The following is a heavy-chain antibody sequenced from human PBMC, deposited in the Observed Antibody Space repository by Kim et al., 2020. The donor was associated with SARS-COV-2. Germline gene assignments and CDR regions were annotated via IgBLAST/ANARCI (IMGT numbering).Heavy chain of an antibody. CDR1: GYTFTSYG. CDR2: ISAYNGNT. J-gene: IGHJ5*02. V-gene: IGHV1-18*01. D-gene: IGHD5-12*01. Sequence: ASVKVSCKASGYTFTSYGISWVRQAPGQGLEWMGWISAYNGNTKYAQKLQGRVTMTTDTSTSTAYMELRSLRSDDTAVYYCARDPTYVVSTIGDWFDPWGQGSLVTVSS. CDR3: ARDPTYVVSTIGDWFDP.